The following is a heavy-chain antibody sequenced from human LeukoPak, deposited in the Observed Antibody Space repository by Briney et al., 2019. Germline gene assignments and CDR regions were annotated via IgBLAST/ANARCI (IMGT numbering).Heavy chain of an antibody. CDR3: ARDPDPHDYGDYEEGFWYYYAMDV. CDR1: GFTLSTYS. CDR2: ITSSSSY. V-gene: IGHV3-21*01. J-gene: IGHJ6*04. Sequence: GGSLRLSCAASGFTLSTYSMNWVRQAPRKGLEWVSSITSSSSYYADSVKGRFTISRDNAKNSLFLQMNSLRAEDTAVYFCARDPDPHDYGDYEEGFWYYYAMDVWGKGATVTVSS. D-gene: IGHD4-17*01.